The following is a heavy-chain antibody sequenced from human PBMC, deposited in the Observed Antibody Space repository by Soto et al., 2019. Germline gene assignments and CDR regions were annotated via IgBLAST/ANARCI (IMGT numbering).Heavy chain of an antibody. CDR1: GFSLSTSGMC. V-gene: IGHV2-70*01. J-gene: IGHJ4*02. CDR2: IDWDDDK. CDR3: ARGSSLANRFDY. D-gene: IGHD6-6*01. Sequence: SGPTLVNPTQTLTLTCTFSGFSLSTSGMCLSWIRQPPGKALEWLALIDWDDDKYYSTSLKTRLTISKDTSKNQVVLTMTNMDPVDTATYYCARGSSLANRFDYWGQGTLVTSPQ.